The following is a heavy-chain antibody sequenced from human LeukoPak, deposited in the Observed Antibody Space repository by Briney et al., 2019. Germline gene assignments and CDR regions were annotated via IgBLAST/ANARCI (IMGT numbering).Heavy chain of an antibody. CDR2: IYHSGST. Sequence: SGTLSLTCAVSGGSISSSNWWSWVRQPPGKGLEWIGEIYHSGSTNYNPSLKSRVTISVDTSKNQFSLKLSSVTAADTAVYYCARRPTYYDFWSGYYPFDYWGQGTLVTVSS. V-gene: IGHV4-4*02. CDR3: ARRPTYYDFWSGYYPFDY. CDR1: GGSISSSNW. D-gene: IGHD3-3*01. J-gene: IGHJ4*02.